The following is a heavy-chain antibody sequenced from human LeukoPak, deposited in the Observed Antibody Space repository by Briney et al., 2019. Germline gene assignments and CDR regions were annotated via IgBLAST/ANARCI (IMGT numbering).Heavy chain of an antibody. J-gene: IGHJ6*04. V-gene: IGHV3-7*03. CDR3: ARDHNYYGMDV. CDR1: GFTFSSYS. CDR2: IKQDGSEK. Sequence: GGSLRLSCAASGFTFSSYSMNWVRQAPGKGLEWVANIKQDGSEKYYVDSVKGRFTISRDNAKNSLYLQMNSLRAEDTAVYYCARDHNYYGMDVWGKGTTVTVSS.